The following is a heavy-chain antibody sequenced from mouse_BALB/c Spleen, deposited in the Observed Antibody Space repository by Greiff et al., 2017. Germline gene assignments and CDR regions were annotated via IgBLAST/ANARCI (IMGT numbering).Heavy chain of an antibody. Sequence: EVKLVESGGDLVKPGGSLKLSCAASGFTFSSYGMSWVRQTPDKRLEWVATISSGGSYTYYPDSVKGRFTITRDNAKNTLYLQMSSLKSEDTAMYYCARGTTVVAPIMDYWGQGTSVTVSS. CDR1: GFTFSSYG. CDR2: ISSGGSYT. V-gene: IGHV5-6*01. D-gene: IGHD1-1*01. J-gene: IGHJ4*01. CDR3: ARGTTVVAPIMDY.